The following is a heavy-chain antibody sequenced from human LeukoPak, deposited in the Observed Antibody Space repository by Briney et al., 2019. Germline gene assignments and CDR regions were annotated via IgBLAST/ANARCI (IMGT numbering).Heavy chain of an antibody. Sequence: SETLSLTCTVSGGSISSRSYYWGWIRQPPGKGLEWIGSIYYSGSTYYNPSLKSRVTISVDTSKNQFSLKLSSVTAADTAVYYCASIILEGHMYYYDSSGPDYWGQGTLVTVSS. CDR1: GGSISSRSYY. J-gene: IGHJ4*02. V-gene: IGHV4-39*07. CDR3: ASIILEGHMYYYDSSGPDY. CDR2: IYYSGST. D-gene: IGHD3-22*01.